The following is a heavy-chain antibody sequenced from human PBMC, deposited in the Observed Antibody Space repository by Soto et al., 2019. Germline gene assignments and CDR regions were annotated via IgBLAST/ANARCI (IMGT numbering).Heavy chain of an antibody. J-gene: IGHJ4*01. Sequence: SETLSLTCTVSGYSISSCSYWAWIRQPPGKGPEWIASIYHGGTTFYNPSLKSRITISVDTSNNQFSLKLTSVTAADTAVYYCARVHVMVVAGSTFDYWGHGTLVTVSS. CDR2: IYHGGTT. V-gene: IGHV4-38-2*02. CDR3: ARVHVMVVAGSTFDY. D-gene: IGHD6-19*01. CDR1: GYSISSCSY.